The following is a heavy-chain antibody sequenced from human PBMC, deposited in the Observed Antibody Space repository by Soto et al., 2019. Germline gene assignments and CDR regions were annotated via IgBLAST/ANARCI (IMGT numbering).Heavy chain of an antibody. J-gene: IGHJ4*02. Sequence: QVQLVQSGAEVKKPGASVKVSCKASGYAFTSYGISWVRQAPGQGLEWLGWIGAFNGYTNYAQKLQGRVTMTTDTSTSTAYMELRSLRSDDTAVYYRARDPRGYTYGSLYFWGQGTLVTVSS. CDR3: ARDPRGYTYGSLYF. CDR2: IGAFNGYT. V-gene: IGHV1-18*01. D-gene: IGHD5-18*01. CDR1: GYAFTSYG.